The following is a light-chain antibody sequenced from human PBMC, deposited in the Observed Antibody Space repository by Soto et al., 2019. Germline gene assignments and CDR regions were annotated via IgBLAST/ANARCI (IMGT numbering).Light chain of an antibody. J-gene: IGKJ5*01. Sequence: DIHMTQSPSSLSASVGDRVTIPCRASQRITNSLNWYQQKPGKAPKLLIYAASSLQSGVPSRFSGSGSGTDFTLTISSLQPEDFATYYCQQSYSTPITFGQGTRLEIK. CDR2: AAS. CDR3: QQSYSTPIT. V-gene: IGKV1-39*01. CDR1: QRITNS.